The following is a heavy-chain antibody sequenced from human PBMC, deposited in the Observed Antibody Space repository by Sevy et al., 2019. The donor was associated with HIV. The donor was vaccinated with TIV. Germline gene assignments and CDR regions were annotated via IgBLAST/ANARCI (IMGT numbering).Heavy chain of an antibody. J-gene: IGHJ6*02. V-gene: IGHV3-23*01. CDR3: AKALHRVYFGMDV. CDR2: ISDSGTCT. Sequence: GGSLRLSCAASGFTCSSFAMSWVRQAPGKGLEWVSVISDSGTCTYYADSVKGRFTISRENSKNSLYLQMNMLRAEDTAVYYCAKALHRVYFGMDVWGQGTTVTVSS. CDR1: GFTCSSFA. D-gene: IGHD4-4*01.